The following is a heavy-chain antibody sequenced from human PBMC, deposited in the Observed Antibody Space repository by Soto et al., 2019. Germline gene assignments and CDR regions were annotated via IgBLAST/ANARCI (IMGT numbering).Heavy chain of an antibody. J-gene: IGHJ6*02. D-gene: IGHD3-10*01. CDR3: ARGGQLVRGVYLWPTVEDV. Sequence: SETLSLTCTVSGGSISSGGYYWSWIRQHPXKGLEWIGYIYYSGSTYYNPSLKSRVTISVDTSKNQFSLKLSSVTAADTAVYYCARGGQLVRGVYLWPTVEDVWGQGTTVTVSS. V-gene: IGHV4-31*03. CDR1: GGSISSGGYY. CDR2: IYYSGST.